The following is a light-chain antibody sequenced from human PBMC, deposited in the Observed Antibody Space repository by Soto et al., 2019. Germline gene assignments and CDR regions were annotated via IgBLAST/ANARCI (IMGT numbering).Light chain of an antibody. J-gene: IGKJ1*01. CDR1: QSVSSSY. CDR2: GPS. Sequence: EIVLTQSPGTLSLSPGERATLSCRASQSVSSSYLAWYQQKPGQAPRLLIYGPSSRATGIPDRFSGSGSGTDFTLTIRRLEPEDFAVYYCQQFGSSPLTFGQGTKVDIK. V-gene: IGKV3-20*01. CDR3: QQFGSSPLT.